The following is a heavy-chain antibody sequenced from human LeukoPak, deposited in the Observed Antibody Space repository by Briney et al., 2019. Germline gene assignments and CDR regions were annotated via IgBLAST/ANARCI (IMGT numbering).Heavy chain of an antibody. Sequence: PSETLSLTCAVYGGSFSGYYWSWVRQSPGKGLEWIGEINESGSTNYNPSLKSRVTISVDTSKNQFSLRLNSVTAADTAVYYCARPYGQYSSNWFLNYWGQGTLVTVSS. CDR1: GGSFSGYY. D-gene: IGHD6-13*01. CDR2: INESGST. CDR3: ARPYGQYSSNWFLNY. J-gene: IGHJ4*02. V-gene: IGHV4-34*01.